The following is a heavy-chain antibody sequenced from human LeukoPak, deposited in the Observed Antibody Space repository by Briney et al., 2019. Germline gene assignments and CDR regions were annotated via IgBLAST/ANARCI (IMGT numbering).Heavy chain of an antibody. J-gene: IGHJ4*02. CDR1: GGSISSPNSY. CDR2: IFYDGTT. V-gene: IGHV4-39*02. D-gene: IGHD2-21*01. CDR3: AREVGIGLWDY. Sequence: SETLSLTCTVSGGSISSPNSYWGWIRQPPGKGLEWIGSIFYDGTTYYNPSLKSRVTISVDTSKNQFSLKLSSVTAADTAVYYCAREVGIGLWDYWGQGTLVTVSS.